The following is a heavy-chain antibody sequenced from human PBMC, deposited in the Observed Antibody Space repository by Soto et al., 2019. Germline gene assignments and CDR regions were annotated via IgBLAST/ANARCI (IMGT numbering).Heavy chain of an antibody. V-gene: IGHV1-18*01. CDR1: GYTFTSYG. D-gene: IGHD6-6*01. CDR3: AGGIGAATSYSSSLDFDY. J-gene: IGHJ4*02. CDR2: ISAYNGNT. Sequence: QVQLVQSGAEVKKPGASVKVSCKASGYTFTSYGISWVRQAPGQGLEWMGWISAYNGNTNYAQKLQGRVTMTTDTSTSTAYMELRSLRSDDTAVYYCAGGIGAATSYSSSLDFDYWGQGTLVTVSS.